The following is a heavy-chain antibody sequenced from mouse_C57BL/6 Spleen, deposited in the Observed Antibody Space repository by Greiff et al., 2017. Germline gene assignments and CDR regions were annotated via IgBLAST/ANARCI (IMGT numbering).Heavy chain of an antibody. D-gene: IGHD2-4*01. Sequence: QVQLQQPGAELVKPGASVKLSCKASGYTFTSYWMQWVKQRPGQGFEWIGEIDPSDSYTNYNQKFKGKATLTVDTSSSTAYMQLSSLTSEDSAVYYCARGLGNYFDYWGQGTTLTVSS. CDR3: ARGLGNYFDY. CDR2: IDPSDSYT. J-gene: IGHJ2*01. V-gene: IGHV1-50*01. CDR1: GYTFTSYW.